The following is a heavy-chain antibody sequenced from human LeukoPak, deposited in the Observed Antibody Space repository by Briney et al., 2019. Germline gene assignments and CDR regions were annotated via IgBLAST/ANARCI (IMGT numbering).Heavy chain of an antibody. CDR3: AREDYYFDY. Sequence: ASLNVSCKACGGTFSGYAISWVRQAPGQGLEWMGGIIPVFGTANYAQKFQGRVTITADESTSTAYMELSSLRSEDTAVYYCAREDYYFDYWGQGTLVTVSS. V-gene: IGHV1-69*13. J-gene: IGHJ4*02. CDR1: GGTFSGYA. CDR2: IIPVFGTA.